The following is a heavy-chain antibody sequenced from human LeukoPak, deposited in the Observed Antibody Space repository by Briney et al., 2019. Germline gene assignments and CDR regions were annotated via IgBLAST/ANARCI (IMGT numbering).Heavy chain of an antibody. J-gene: IGHJ6*02. CDR3: AKAEPPGRYYYYGMDV. D-gene: IGHD1-26*01. V-gene: IGHV3-9*01. CDR2: ISWNSGSI. CDR1: GFTFDDYA. Sequence: HPGRSLRLSCAASGFTFDDYAMHWVRHAPGKGLEGVSGISWNSGSIGYADSVKGRFTISRDNAKNSLYLQMNSLRAEDTALYYCAKAEPPGRYYYYGMDVWGQGTTVTVSS.